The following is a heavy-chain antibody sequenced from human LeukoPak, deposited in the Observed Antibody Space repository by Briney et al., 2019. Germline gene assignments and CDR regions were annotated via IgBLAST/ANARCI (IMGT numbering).Heavy chain of an antibody. CDR2: IYYSGST. CDR1: GGSFSSYY. Sequence: SETLSLTCTVSGGSFSSYYWSWIRQPPGKGLEWIGYIYYSGSTNYNPSLKSRVTISVGTSKNQFSLKLSSVTAADTAVYYCARNHDYGDYWGYWGQGTLVTVSS. D-gene: IGHD4-17*01. V-gene: IGHV4-59*01. CDR3: ARNHDYGDYWGY. J-gene: IGHJ4*02.